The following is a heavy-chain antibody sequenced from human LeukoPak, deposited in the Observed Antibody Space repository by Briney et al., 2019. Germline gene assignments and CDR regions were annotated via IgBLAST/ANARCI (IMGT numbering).Heavy chain of an antibody. D-gene: IGHD2-2*01. CDR1: GFTFSDYY. J-gene: IGHJ5*02. V-gene: IGHV3-11*01. CDR3: AKLPAAMSLDWFDP. CDR2: ISISGSTI. Sequence: PGGSLRLSCAASGFTFSDYYMSWIRQAPGKGLEWVSYISISGSTIYYADSVKGRFTISRDNAKNSLYLQMNSLRAEDTAVYYCAKLPAAMSLDWFDPWGQGTLVTVSS.